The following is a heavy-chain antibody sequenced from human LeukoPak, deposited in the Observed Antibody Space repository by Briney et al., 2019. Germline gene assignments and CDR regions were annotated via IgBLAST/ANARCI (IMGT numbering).Heavy chain of an antibody. CDR2: IYYSGST. CDR1: GGSISSYY. Sequence: PSETLSLTCTVSGGSISSYYWNWIRQPPGKGLEWIGYIYYSGSTNYNPSLKSRVTISVDTSKNQFSLKLSSVTAADTAVYYCAGAGYFDWLLAPQPPAFDIWGQGTMVTVSS. V-gene: IGHV4-59*08. CDR3: AGAGYFDWLLAPQPPAFDI. J-gene: IGHJ3*02. D-gene: IGHD3-9*01.